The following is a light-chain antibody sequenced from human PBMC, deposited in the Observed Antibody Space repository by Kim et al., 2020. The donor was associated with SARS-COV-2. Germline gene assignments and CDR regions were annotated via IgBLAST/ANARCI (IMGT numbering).Light chain of an antibody. V-gene: IGKV3-20*01. J-gene: IGKJ2*01. CDR3: HQYSSSPDT. Sequence: LSPGGRATLACRASQSVSASYLAWYQQKPGQAPRILIYGTSYRATGIPDRFSGSGSGTDFTLTISRLEPEDFAVYYCHQYSSSPDTCGQGTKLEI. CDR1: QSVSASY. CDR2: GTS.